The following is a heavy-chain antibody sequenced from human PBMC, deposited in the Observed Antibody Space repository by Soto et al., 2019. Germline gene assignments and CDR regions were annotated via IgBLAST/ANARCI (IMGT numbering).Heavy chain of an antibody. Sequence: ASVKVSCKASGYTLTSYGISWVRQAPGQGFEWMGWISAYNGNTNYAQKLQGRVTMTTDTSTSTAYMELRSLRSDDTAVYYCARDYDFWSGYKSAYALDYWGQGTLVTVS. CDR1: GYTLTSYG. J-gene: IGHJ4*02. CDR2: ISAYNGNT. V-gene: IGHV1-18*01. CDR3: ARDYDFWSGYKSAYALDY. D-gene: IGHD3-3*01.